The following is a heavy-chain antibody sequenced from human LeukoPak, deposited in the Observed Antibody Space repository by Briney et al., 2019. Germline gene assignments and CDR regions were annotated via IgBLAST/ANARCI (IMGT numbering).Heavy chain of an antibody. Sequence: SETLSLTCAVNGGSFSGYYWSWIRQPPGKGLEWIGEINHSGSTYYNPSLKSRVTISVDTSKNQFSLKLSSVTAADTAVYYCARGRSAYYYDSSGRRPDAFDIWGQGTMVTVSS. D-gene: IGHD3-22*01. CDR3: ARGRSAYYYDSSGRRPDAFDI. V-gene: IGHV4-34*01. CDR1: GGSFSGYY. J-gene: IGHJ3*02. CDR2: INHSGST.